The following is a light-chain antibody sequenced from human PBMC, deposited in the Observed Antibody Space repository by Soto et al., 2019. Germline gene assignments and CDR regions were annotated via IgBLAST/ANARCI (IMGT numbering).Light chain of an antibody. CDR3: QQYNNWPGGT. CDR1: QRVSSN. CDR2: GAS. J-gene: IGKJ2*01. V-gene: IGKV3-15*01. Sequence: EIVMTQSPATLSVSPGERATLSCRASQRVSSNLAWYHQKPGQAPRLLIYGASTRATGIPARFSGSGSGTEFTLTISSLQSEDFAVYYCQQYNNWPGGTFGQGTKLEIK.